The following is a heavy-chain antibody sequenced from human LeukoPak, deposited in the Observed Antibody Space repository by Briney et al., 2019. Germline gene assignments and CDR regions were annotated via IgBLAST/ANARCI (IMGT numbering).Heavy chain of an antibody. J-gene: IGHJ4*02. V-gene: IGHV3-49*03. CDR1: GFTFGDYA. CDR2: IRSKAYGGTT. D-gene: IGHD3-22*01. CDR3: TRDWGVDYYDSSGPT. Sequence: GALRLSCTASGFTFGDYAMSWFRQAPGKGLEWVGFIRSKAYGGTTEYAASVKGRFTISRDDSKSIAYLQMSSLKTEDTAVYYCTRDWGVDYYDSSGPTWGQGILVTVSS.